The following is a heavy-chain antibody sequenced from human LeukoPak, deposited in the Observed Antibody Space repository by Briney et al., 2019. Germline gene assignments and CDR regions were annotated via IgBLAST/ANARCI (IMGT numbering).Heavy chain of an antibody. CDR2: IKSKTDGGTT. J-gene: IGHJ4*02. CDR1: GGSISSHY. D-gene: IGHD6-19*01. Sequence: ETLSLTCSVSGGSISSHYWSWMRQPPGKGLEWVGRIKSKTDGGTTDYAAPVKGRFTISRDDSENTLYLQMNSLKTEDTAVYYCTTEVYSSGFGGQGTLVTVSS. V-gene: IGHV3-15*07. CDR3: TTEVYSSGF.